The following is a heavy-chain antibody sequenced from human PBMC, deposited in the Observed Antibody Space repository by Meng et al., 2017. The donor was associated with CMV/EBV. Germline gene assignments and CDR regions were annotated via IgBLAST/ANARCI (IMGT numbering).Heavy chain of an antibody. D-gene: IGHD2-2*01. CDR1: GGTSSSYA. Sequence: SVKVSCKASGGTSSSYAISWVRQAPGQGLEWMGGIIPTFGTANYAQKFQGRVTITTDESTSTAYMELSSLRSEDTAVYYCARESGGYCSSTSCPIDYWGQGTLVTVSS. CDR2: IIPTFGTA. V-gene: IGHV1-69*05. CDR3: ARESGGYCSSTSCPIDY. J-gene: IGHJ4*02.